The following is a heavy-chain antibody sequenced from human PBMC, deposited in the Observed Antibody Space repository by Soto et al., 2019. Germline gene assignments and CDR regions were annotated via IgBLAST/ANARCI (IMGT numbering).Heavy chain of an antibody. Sequence: QVQLQQWGAGLLKPSETLSLTCTVNGGSLTGYYWSWIRQPPGKGLEWIGEVKDGGSTNYSPSLRGRVSRSADTSKNHFSRRLNSGTAADTAVYFCARGQEGIVATHWDQGALVTVSS. CDR2: VKDGGST. CDR1: GGSLTGYY. CDR3: ARGQEGIVATH. J-gene: IGHJ4*02. D-gene: IGHD5-12*01. V-gene: IGHV4-34*01.